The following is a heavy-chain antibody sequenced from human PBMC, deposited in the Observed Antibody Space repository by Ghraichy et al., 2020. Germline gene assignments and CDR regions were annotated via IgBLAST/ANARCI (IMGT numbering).Heavy chain of an antibody. CDR2: IRGSGSST. CDR3: AKDRDYYDSSGYYFNAFDI. Sequence: GESLRLSCAASAFTFSSYAMTWVRQAPGKGLEWVSTIRGSGSSTYYTDSVKGRFTISRDNSKNTLYLQMNSLRVEDTAVYYCAKDRDYYDSSGYYFNAFDIWGQGTLVTVSS. D-gene: IGHD3-22*01. V-gene: IGHV3-23*01. J-gene: IGHJ3*02. CDR1: AFTFSSYA.